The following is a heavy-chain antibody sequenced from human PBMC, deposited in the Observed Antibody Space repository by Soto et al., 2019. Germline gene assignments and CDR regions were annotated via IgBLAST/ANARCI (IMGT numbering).Heavy chain of an antibody. Sequence: GSLRLSCAASGFTFSSYSMNWVRQAPGKGLEWVSSISSSSSYIYYADSVKGRFTSSRDNAKNSLYLQMDSLRVEDTAVYYCARERGDFWSGNGMDVWGQGTTVTVSS. CDR3: ARERGDFWSGNGMDV. CDR1: GFTFSSYS. CDR2: ISSSSSYI. D-gene: IGHD3-3*01. V-gene: IGHV3-21*01. J-gene: IGHJ6*02.